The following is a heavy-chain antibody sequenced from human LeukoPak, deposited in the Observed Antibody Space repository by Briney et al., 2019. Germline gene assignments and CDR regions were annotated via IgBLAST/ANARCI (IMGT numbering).Heavy chain of an antibody. CDR1: GFTFSTYT. CDR3: ASSQQLVPLDY. V-gene: IGHV3-53*01. D-gene: IGHD6-13*01. CDR2: IYSGGST. J-gene: IGHJ4*02. Sequence: GGSLRLSCVASGFTFSTYTINWVRQTPGKGLEWVSVIYSGGSTYYADSVKGRFTISRDNSKNTLYLQMNSLRAEDTAVYYCASSQQLVPLDYWGQGTLVTVSS.